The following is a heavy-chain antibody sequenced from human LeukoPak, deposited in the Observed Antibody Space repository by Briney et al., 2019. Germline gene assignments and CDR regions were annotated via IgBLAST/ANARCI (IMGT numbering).Heavy chain of an antibody. V-gene: IGHV4-59*01. J-gene: IGHJ6*02. CDR2: IYYSGST. CDR1: GGSISSYY. Sequence: SETLSLTCTVSGGSISSYYWSWIRQPPGKGLEWIGYIYYSGSTNYNPSLKSRVTISVDTSKNQFSLKLSSVTAADTAVYYCARDGGYYDSSGPYYYGMDVWGQGTTVTVSS. CDR3: ARDGGYYDSSGPYYYGMDV. D-gene: IGHD3-22*01.